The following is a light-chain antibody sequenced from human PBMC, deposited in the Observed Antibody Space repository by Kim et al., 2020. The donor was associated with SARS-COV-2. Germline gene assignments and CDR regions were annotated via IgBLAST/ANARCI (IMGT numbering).Light chain of an antibody. CDR1: LDDLGTYAL. Sequence: ALSCLLILDDLGTYALTSWYQQSPGKAPRLIIPDLPQLASGISGRFSGATSGTPAPLAISPLQPDVEADYLCRSLTSGLSWVFGGGTQLTVL. CDR3: RSLTSGLSWV. V-gene: IGLV2-14*02. J-gene: IGLJ3*02. CDR2: DLP.